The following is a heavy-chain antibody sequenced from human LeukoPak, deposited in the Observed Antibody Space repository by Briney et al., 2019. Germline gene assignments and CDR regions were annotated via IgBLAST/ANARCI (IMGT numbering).Heavy chain of an antibody. D-gene: IGHD1-1*01. CDR1: GFTVSSNY. J-gene: IGHJ4*02. CDR3: ARTTTFAPHFDY. V-gene: IGHV3-66*01. Sequence: GGSLRLSCAASGFTVSSNYMSWVRQAPGKGLEWVSVIYSGGTTCYADSVKGRFTISRDNSKNTLYLQMNSLRAEDTAVYYCARTTTFAPHFDYWGQGTLVTVSS. CDR2: IYSGGTT.